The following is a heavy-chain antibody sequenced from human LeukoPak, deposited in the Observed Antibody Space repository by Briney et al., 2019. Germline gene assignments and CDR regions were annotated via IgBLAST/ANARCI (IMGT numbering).Heavy chain of an antibody. CDR2: FSGTSTLT. Sequence: GGSLRLSCAASGFDFSHYGMSWVRQSPGKGLEWVSTFSGTSTLTYYADSVKGRFTISRDDSKNVLYRQMNSLRDEDTAVYYCAKGDSYYDLLTCFDFWGPGTLITVSS. V-gene: IGHV3-23*01. J-gene: IGHJ4*02. D-gene: IGHD3-9*01. CDR3: AKGDSYYDLLTCFDF. CDR1: GFDFSHYG.